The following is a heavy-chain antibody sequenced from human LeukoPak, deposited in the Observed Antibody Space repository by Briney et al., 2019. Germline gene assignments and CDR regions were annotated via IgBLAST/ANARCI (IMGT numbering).Heavy chain of an antibody. CDR1: GGSISSSNYY. V-gene: IGHV4-39*01. Sequence: SETLSLTCTVSGGSISSSNYYWGWIRQPPGKGLQWIGSIYYSGSTYYNPSLKSRVTISVDTSKNQFSLKLSSVTAADTAVYYCARLRYYYDSSGYYPFDYWGQGTLVTVSS. CDR3: ARLRYYYDSSGYYPFDY. J-gene: IGHJ4*02. CDR2: IYYSGST. D-gene: IGHD3-22*01.